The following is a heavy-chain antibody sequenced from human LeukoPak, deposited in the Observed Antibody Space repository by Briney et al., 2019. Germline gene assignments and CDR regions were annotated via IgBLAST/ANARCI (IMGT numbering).Heavy chain of an antibody. CDR1: GGSISSYY. D-gene: IGHD6-19*01. Sequence: SETLSLTCTVSGGSISSYYWSWIRQPPGKGLDWIGYIYYSGSTNYNPSLKSRVFMSVDTSTNQFSLWLSSVTAADTAVYYCASTPKPDSSGWNNWFDPWGQGTLVTVSS. V-gene: IGHV4-59*08. CDR3: ASTPKPDSSGWNNWFDP. CDR2: IYYSGST. J-gene: IGHJ5*02.